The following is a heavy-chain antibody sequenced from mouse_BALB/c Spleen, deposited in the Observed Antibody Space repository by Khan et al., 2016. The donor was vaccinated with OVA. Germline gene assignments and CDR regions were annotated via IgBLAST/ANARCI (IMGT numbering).Heavy chain of an antibody. D-gene: IGHD1-2*01. CDR2: ISYSGST. Sequence: SGPGLVKPSQSLSHTCTVTGYSITSGYGWNWIRQFPGNKLEWMGYISYSGSTNYNPSLKSRISITRDTSKNQFFLQLNSVTTEDTATYYCARTAGIKYWGQGTTLTVSS. CDR1: GYSITSGYG. CDR3: ARTAGIKY. V-gene: IGHV3-2*02. J-gene: IGHJ2*01.